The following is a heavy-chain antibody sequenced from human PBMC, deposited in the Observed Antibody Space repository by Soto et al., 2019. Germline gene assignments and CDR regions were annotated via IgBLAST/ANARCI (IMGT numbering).Heavy chain of an antibody. D-gene: IGHD4-17*01. CDR3: NGDYEGGLYYYYMDV. J-gene: IGHJ6*03. Sequence: EVQLVESGGGLVKPGGSLRLSCAASGFTFSNAWMSWVRQAPGKGLEWVGRIKSKTDGGTTDYAAPVKGRFTISRDDSKNTLYLQMNSLKTEDTAVYYCNGDYEGGLYYYYMDVWGKGTTVTVSS. CDR1: GFTFSNAW. V-gene: IGHV3-15*01. CDR2: IKSKTDGGTT.